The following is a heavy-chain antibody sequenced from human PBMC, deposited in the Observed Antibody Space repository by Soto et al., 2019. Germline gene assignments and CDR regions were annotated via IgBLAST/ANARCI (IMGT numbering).Heavy chain of an antibody. CDR3: AKFYYGDYSFYYYGMDV. J-gene: IGHJ6*02. V-gene: IGHV3-23*01. Sequence: EVQVLESGGGLVQPGGSLRLSCAASGFTFSSYAMSWVRQAPGKGLEWVSAISGSGDSTRYADSVQGRFTISRDTSKHTLYPQMNSLRAEDTAVHYCAKFYYGDYSFYYYGMDVWGQGTTVTVSS. CDR1: GFTFSSYA. CDR2: ISGSGDST. D-gene: IGHD4-17*01.